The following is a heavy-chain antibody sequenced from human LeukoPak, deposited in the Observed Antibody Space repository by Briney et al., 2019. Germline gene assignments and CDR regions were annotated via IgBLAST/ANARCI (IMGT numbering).Heavy chain of an antibody. Sequence: ASVKVSCKASGYTFTSYGISWVRQAPGQGLEWMGIINPSGGSTSYAQKFQGRVTMTRDTSTSTVYMELSSLRSEDTAVYYCARVYAYGGNSYYYYGMDVWGQGTTVTVSS. CDR1: GYTFTSYG. J-gene: IGHJ6*02. CDR2: INPSGGST. CDR3: ARVYAYGGNSYYYYGMDV. V-gene: IGHV1-46*01. D-gene: IGHD4-23*01.